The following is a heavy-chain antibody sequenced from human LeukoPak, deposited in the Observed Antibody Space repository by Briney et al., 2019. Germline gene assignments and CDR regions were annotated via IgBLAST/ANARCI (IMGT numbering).Heavy chain of an antibody. Sequence: SETLSLTCTVSGGSISSTSYFWPWIRQPPGKGLEWIGNIYYSGSTDYNPSLKSRVTISVDTSQNQVSLNLSSVTAADSAVFYCARLSSGSYSSGSFDYWGQGTLVTVSS. J-gene: IGHJ4*02. D-gene: IGHD1-26*01. CDR3: ARLSSGSYSSGSFDY. V-gene: IGHV4-39*01. CDR2: IYYSGST. CDR1: GGSISSTSYF.